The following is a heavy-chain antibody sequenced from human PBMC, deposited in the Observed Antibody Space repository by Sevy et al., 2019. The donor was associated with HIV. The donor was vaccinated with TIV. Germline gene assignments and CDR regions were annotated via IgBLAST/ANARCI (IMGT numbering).Heavy chain of an antibody. CDR2: IYHTGSD. CDR3: AVVVSVIPSATPPKFDS. J-gene: IGHJ4*02. D-gene: IGHD2-15*01. V-gene: IGHV4-30-4*08. Sequence: SETLSLTCTVSGGSISRTDSLWAWIRQPPGKGLEWIGYIYHTGSDYYNPSLKSRVTISVDKSKNQFSLRLNSVTAADTAVYYCAVVVSVIPSATPPKFDSWGQGALVTVSS. CDR1: GGSISRTDSL.